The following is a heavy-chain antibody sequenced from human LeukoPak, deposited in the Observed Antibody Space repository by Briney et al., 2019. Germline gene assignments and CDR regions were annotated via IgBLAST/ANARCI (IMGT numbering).Heavy chain of an antibody. CDR1: GFTFSSYA. V-gene: IGHV3-23*01. D-gene: IGHD3-9*01. Sequence: GGSLRLSCAASGFTFSSYAMSWVRQAPGKGLEWVSAISGSGGSTYYADSVKGRFTISRDNSKNTLYLQMSSLRAEDTAVYYCARHDILTGFDYWGQGTLVTVSS. J-gene: IGHJ4*02. CDR3: ARHDILTGFDY. CDR2: ISGSGGST.